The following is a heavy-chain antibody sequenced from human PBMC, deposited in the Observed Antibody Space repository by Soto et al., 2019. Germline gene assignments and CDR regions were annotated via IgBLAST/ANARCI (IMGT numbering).Heavy chain of an antibody. CDR2: INHSGST. CDR3: AKCSGSYYSAPYGMDV. Sequence: SETLSLTCAVYCGSFSGYYWSWIRQPPGKGLEWIGEINHSGSTNYNPSLKSRVTISVDTSKNQFSLKLSSVTAADTAVYYCAKCSGSYYSAPYGMDVWGQGTTVTVSS. V-gene: IGHV4-34*01. CDR1: CGSFSGYY. D-gene: IGHD3-10*02. J-gene: IGHJ6*02.